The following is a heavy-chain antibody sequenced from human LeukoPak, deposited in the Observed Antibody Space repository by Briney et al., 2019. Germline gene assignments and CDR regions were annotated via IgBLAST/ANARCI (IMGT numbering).Heavy chain of an antibody. CDR1: GGSITGHY. CDR3: ARPPYGDYFDY. D-gene: IGHD3-10*01. Sequence: PSETPSLTCTVSGGSITGHYWSWIRQPAGKGLEWIGRIYTNEYTNYNPSLKNRVTMSVDTSKNQFSLRLSSVTAADTAVYYCARPPYGDYFDYWGQGILVTVSS. J-gene: IGHJ4*02. V-gene: IGHV4-4*07. CDR2: IYTNEYT.